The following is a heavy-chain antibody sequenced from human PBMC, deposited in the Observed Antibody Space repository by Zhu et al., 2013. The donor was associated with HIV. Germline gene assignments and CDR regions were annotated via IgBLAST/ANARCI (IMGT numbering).Heavy chain of an antibody. V-gene: IGHV1-69*01. CDR3: ARHYDILTGYQPRAFDI. J-gene: IGHJ3*02. D-gene: IGHD3-9*01. CDR2: IIPIFGTA. CDR1: GGTFSSYA. Sequence: QVQLVQSGAEVKKPGSSVKVSCKASGGTFSSYAISWVRQAPGQGLEWMGGIIPIFGTANYAQKFQGRVTITADESTSTAYMELSSLRSEDTAVYYCARHYDILTGYQPRAFDIWGQGTMVTVSS.